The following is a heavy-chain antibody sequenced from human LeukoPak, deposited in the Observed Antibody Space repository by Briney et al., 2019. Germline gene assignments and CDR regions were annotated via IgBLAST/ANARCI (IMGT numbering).Heavy chain of an antibody. J-gene: IGHJ3*02. Sequence: SETLSLTCTVSGGSISSSSYYWGWIRQPPGKGLEWIGSIYYSGSTYYNPSLTSRATISVDKSKGQFSLKVTSVTAADTAIYYCARKPTTSDAFDMWGQGTMVTVSS. CDR2: IYYSGST. CDR3: ARKPTTSDAFDM. CDR1: GGSISSSSYY. D-gene: IGHD1-26*01. V-gene: IGHV4-39*07.